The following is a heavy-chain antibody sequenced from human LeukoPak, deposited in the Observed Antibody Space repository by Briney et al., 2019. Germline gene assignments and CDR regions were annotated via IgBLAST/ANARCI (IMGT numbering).Heavy chain of an antibody. CDR3: ARGGYSYGYDIVYYGMDV. J-gene: IGHJ6*02. CDR1: GGSISSYY. CDR2: IYYSGST. Sequence: PSETLSLTCTVSGGSISSYYWSWIRQPPGKGLEWIGYIYYSGSTNYNPSHKSRVTISVDTSKNQFSLKLSFVTAADTAVYYCARGGYSYGYDIVYYGMDVWGQGITVTVSS. V-gene: IGHV4-59*08. D-gene: IGHD5-18*01.